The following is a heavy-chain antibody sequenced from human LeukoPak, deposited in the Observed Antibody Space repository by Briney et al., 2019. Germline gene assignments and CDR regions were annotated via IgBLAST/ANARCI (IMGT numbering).Heavy chain of an antibody. J-gene: IGHJ4*02. CDR2: ISTSTSYI. CDR3: ARVSGTFGELY. D-gene: IGHD3-10*01. V-gene: IGHV3-21*01. Sequence: GGSLRLSCAASGFTFSSYSMNWVRQAPGKGLEWVSSISTSTSYIYYADSVKGRFTISRDNAKNSLYLQMNSLRAEDTAVYYCARVSGTFGELYWGQGTLVTVSS. CDR1: GFTFSSYS.